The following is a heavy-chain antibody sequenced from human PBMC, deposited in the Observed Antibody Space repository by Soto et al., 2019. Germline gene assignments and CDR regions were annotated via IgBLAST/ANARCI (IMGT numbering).Heavy chain of an antibody. D-gene: IGHD3-10*01. J-gene: IGHJ4*02. CDR3: ARCDGSATYCFFFAY. V-gene: IGHV3-66*01. CDR1: GFTVSNSY. Sequence: EVQVVESGGGLVQSVGSLTLSCAASGFTVSNSYMSWVRQAPGEGLEWVSAIYSGGSTYYADAVKGRFTISRDNSRNTLYLQMNSLRAEDTAVYFCARCDGSATYCFFFAYWGQGTPVTVSS. CDR2: IYSGGST.